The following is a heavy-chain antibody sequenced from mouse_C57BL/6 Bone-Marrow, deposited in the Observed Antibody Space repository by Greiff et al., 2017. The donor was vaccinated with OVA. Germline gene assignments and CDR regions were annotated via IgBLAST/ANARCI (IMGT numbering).Heavy chain of an antibody. J-gene: IGHJ4*01. CDR1: GYTFTSYW. V-gene: IGHV1-64*01. Sequence: VQLQQPGAELVKPGASVKLSCKASGYTFTSYWMHWVKQRPGQGLEWIGMIHPNSGSTNYNEKFKSKATLTVDKSSSTAYMQLSSLTSEDAAVYYCARAYYGKMDYWGQGTSVTVSS. CDR3: ARAYYGKMDY. D-gene: IGHD1-1*01. CDR2: IHPNSGST.